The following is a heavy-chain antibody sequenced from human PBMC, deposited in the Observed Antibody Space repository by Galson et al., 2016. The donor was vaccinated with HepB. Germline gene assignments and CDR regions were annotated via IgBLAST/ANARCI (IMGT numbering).Heavy chain of an antibody. J-gene: IGHJ3*02. Sequence: SETLSLTCTVSGGSIGNYCWSWIRQPPGKELEWIVYIYNNGYTNYNPSLKSRVTISVDTSKNQFSLRLRSVTAADTAVYYCARGNYNYQAFDIWGQGTVVTVSS. CDR3: ARGNYNYQAFDI. V-gene: IGHV4-59*01. CDR1: GGSIGNYC. CDR2: IYNNGYT. D-gene: IGHD1-7*01.